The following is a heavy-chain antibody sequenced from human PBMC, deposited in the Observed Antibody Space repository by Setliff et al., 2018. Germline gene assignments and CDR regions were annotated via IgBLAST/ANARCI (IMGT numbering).Heavy chain of an antibody. V-gene: IGHV3-15*01. Sequence: GGSLRLSCAASGFNFRNTKMSWIRQAPGKGLEWVGRIKSAADGGTIEYAAAVNGRFTVSRDDSKNTLFLQMNSLKTEDTAFYYCTTDWSRGDSGNYLRLDYWGPGTLVTVSS. CDR3: TTDWSRGDSGNYLRLDY. CDR1: GFNFRNTK. J-gene: IGHJ4*02. CDR2: IKSAADGGTI. D-gene: IGHD3-10*01.